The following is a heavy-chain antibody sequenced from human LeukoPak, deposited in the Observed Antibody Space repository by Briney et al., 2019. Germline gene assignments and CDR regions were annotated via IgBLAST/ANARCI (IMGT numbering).Heavy chain of an antibody. V-gene: IGHV3-74*01. CDR1: GFTFSTYW. Sequence: GGSLRLSCAASGFTFSTYWMHWVRQAPGKGLVWVSRISSDGSTPSYADSVKGRFTISRDNGKNTLYLQMNSLRAEDTAVYYCARVSMGYSYGYWYYYYYMDVWGKGTTVTVSS. CDR3: ARVSMGYSYGYWYYYYYMDV. J-gene: IGHJ6*03. D-gene: IGHD5-18*01. CDR2: ISSDGSTP.